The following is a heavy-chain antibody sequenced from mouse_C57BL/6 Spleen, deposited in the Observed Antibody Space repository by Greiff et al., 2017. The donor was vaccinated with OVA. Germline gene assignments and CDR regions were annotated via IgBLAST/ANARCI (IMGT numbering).Heavy chain of an antibody. Sequence: EVKLMESGPGLVKPSQSLSLTCSVTGYSITSGYYWNWIRQFPGNKLEWMGYISYDGSNNYNPSLKNRFSITIDTSKNQFFLKLNSVTTEDTATYYCARHPTMITVDYWGQGTTLTVSS. CDR2: ISYDGSN. J-gene: IGHJ2*01. D-gene: IGHD2-4*01. V-gene: IGHV3-6*01. CDR1: GYSITSGYY. CDR3: ARHPTMITVDY.